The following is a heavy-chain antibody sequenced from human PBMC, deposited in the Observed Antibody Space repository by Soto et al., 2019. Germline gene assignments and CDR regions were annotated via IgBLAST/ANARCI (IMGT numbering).Heavy chain of an antibody. CDR3: ARTLSSSAENWFDP. CDR2: TYYRSKWYN. D-gene: IGHD6-6*01. V-gene: IGHV6-1*01. CDR1: XDSFSSNSAA. J-gene: IGHJ5*02. Sequence: SQTLSLTCAISXDSFSSNSAALNWIRQSPSRGLEWLGRTYYRSKWYNDYAVSVKSRITINPDTSKNQFSLQLNSVTPEDTAVYFCARTLSSSAENWFDPWGQGTLVTVSS.